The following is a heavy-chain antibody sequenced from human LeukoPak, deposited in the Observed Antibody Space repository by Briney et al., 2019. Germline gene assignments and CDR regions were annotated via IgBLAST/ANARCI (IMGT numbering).Heavy chain of an antibody. CDR3: ARGIASHFDY. V-gene: IGHV3-30*04. CDR1: GFTFSSYA. Sequence: GGSLRLSCAASGFTFSSYAMHWVRQAPGKGLEWVAVISYDGSNKYYADSVKGRFTISRDNSKNTLYLQMNSLRAEDTAVYYCARGIASHFDYWGQGTLVTVSS. CDR2: ISYDGSNK. D-gene: IGHD6-13*01. J-gene: IGHJ4*02.